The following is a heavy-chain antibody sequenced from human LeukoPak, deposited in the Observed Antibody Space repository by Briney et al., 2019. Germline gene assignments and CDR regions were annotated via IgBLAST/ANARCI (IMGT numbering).Heavy chain of an antibody. V-gene: IGHV4-38-2*02. D-gene: IGHD2-15*01. CDR1: GYSISSGYY. CDR3: AFSGSRGDYGMDV. Sequence: PSETLSLTCTVSGYSISSGYYWGWIRQPPGKGLEWIGSIYHSGSTYYNPSLKSRVTISVDRSKNQFSLKLSSVTAADTAVYYCAFSGSRGDYGMDVWGQGTTVTVSS. J-gene: IGHJ6*02. CDR2: IYHSGST.